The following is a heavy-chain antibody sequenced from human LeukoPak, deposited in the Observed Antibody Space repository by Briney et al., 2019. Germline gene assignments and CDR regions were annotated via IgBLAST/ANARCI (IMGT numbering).Heavy chain of an antibody. Sequence: ASVKVSRKASGYTFTGYYMHWVRQAPGQGLEWMGWINPNSGGTNYAQKFQGRVTMTRDTSISTAYMELSRLRSDDTAVYYCARDEMENGYFDYWGLGTLVTVSS. D-gene: IGHD5-24*01. J-gene: IGHJ4*02. CDR2: INPNSGGT. CDR3: ARDEMENGYFDY. V-gene: IGHV1-2*02. CDR1: GYTFTGYY.